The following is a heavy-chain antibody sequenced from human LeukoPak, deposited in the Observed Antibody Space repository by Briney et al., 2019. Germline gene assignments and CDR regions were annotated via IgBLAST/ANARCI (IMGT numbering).Heavy chain of an antibody. V-gene: IGHV3-30*04. CDR3: ARDTHSGSYYGEDY. J-gene: IGHJ4*02. CDR2: ISYDGSNK. D-gene: IGHD1-26*01. Sequence: GGSLRLSCAASGFTFSSYAMHWVRQAPGKGLEWVAVISYDGSNKYYADSVKGRFTISRDNSKNTLYLQMNSLRAEDTAVYYCARDTHSGSYYGEDYWGQGTLVTVSS. CDR1: GFTFSSYA.